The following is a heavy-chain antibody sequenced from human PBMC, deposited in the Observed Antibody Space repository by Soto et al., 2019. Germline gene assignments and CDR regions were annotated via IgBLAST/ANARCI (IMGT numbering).Heavy chain of an antibody. D-gene: IGHD6-19*01. CDR2: IYWNDDK. J-gene: IGHJ5*02. Sequence: ESGPTLVNPTQTLTLTCIFSGFSLRTSGVGVGWIRQPPGKALEWLGFIYWNDDKRYSPSLKSRLTITKDTSKYQVVLTMTNMDPVDTATYYCAKSGSSGWYGWFDPWGQGTLVTVSS. V-gene: IGHV2-5*01. CDR3: AKSGSSGWYGWFDP. CDR1: GFSLRTSGVG.